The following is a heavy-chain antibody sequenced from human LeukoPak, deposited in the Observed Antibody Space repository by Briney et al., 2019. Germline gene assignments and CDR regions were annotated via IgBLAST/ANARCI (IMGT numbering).Heavy chain of an antibody. J-gene: IGHJ4*02. CDR1: GGSISSGGYY. CDR3: ARIKPAGYLVDY. D-gene: IGHD2-2*01. V-gene: IGHV4-30-2*01. Sequence: SPSQTLSLTCAVSGGSISSGGYYWSWIRQPPGKGLEWIGYIYHSGSTYYNPSLKSRVTISVDRSKNQFSLKLSSVTAADTAVYYCARIKPAGYLVDYWGQGTLVTVSS. CDR2: IYHSGST.